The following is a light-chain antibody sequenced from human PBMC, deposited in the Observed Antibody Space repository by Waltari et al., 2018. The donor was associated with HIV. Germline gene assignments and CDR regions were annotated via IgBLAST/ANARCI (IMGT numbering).Light chain of an antibody. CDR1: QSVLYSSNNKNY. V-gene: IGKV4-1*01. J-gene: IGKJ5*01. CDR2: WAS. Sequence: DIVMTQSTDSLAVSLGERATINCKSSQSVLYSSNNKNYLAWYQQKSGQPPKLLISWASTRESGVPDRFSGSGSGTDFTLTISSLQAEDVAVYYCQQHYDSPITFGQGTRLEIK. CDR3: QQHYDSPIT.